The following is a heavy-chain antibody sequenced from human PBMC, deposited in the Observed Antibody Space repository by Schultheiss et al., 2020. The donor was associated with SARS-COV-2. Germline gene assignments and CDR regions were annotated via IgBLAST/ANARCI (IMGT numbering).Heavy chain of an antibody. CDR3: TRNSTSSGWFDP. CDR1: GFTFSLSR. D-gene: IGHD5-18*01. CDR2: IRSKARNYAT. V-gene: IGHV3-73*01. Sequence: GGSLRLSCVLSGFTFSLSRMHWVRQASGKGLEWVGRIRSKARNYATTYAASVKGRFIISRDESRNTSYLQMNSLKIEDTAVYYCTRNSTSSGWFDPWGQGTLVTVSS. J-gene: IGHJ5*02.